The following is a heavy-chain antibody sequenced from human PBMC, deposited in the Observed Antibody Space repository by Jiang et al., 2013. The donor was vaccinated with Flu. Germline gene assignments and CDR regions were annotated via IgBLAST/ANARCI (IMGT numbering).Heavy chain of an antibody. V-gene: IGHV4-39*01. J-gene: IGHJ4*02. D-gene: IGHD3-3*01. CDR1: GGSISSSSYY. Sequence: GLVKPSETLSLTCTVSGGSISSSSYYWGWIRQPPGKGLEWIGSIYYSGSTYYNPSLKSRVTISVDTSKNQFSLKLSSVTAADTAVYYCARHPRLRFLEHLFDYWGQGTLVTVSS. CDR3: ARHPRLRFLEHLFDY. CDR2: IYYSGST.